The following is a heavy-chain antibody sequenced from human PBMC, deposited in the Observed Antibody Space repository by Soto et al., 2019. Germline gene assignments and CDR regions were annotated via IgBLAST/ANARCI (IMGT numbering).Heavy chain of an antibody. J-gene: IGHJ4*02. CDR3: VKDLLPGGADS. CDR1: GFDYA. D-gene: IGHD2-15*01. Sequence: EVKLVESGGGWVQPGRSLRLSCAASGFDYAMHWVRQAPRKGLEWVSGIYLNNVRIDYGDSVKGRFTIYRDNAKNFLYLQMNRLRPEGTAVYYCVKDLLPGGADSWGQGTLVTVSS. V-gene: IGHV3-9*01. CDR2: IYLNNVRI.